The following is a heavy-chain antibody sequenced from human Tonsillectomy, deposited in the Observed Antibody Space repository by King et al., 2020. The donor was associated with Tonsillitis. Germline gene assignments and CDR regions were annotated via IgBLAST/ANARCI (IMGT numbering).Heavy chain of an antibody. D-gene: IGHD3-3*01. CDR2: IRQDGSDK. V-gene: IGHV3-7*01. J-gene: IGHJ4*02. Sequence: VQLVESGGGLVHQPGGSLRLSCAASGFTFSIYWMSWVRQAPGKGLEWVANIRQDGSDKYYVDSVKGRFTISKDNAKNSLYLQMNSLRAEDTAVYYCVTFWGGYFDYWGQGTLVTVSS. CDR1: GFTFSIYW. CDR3: VTFWGGYFDY.